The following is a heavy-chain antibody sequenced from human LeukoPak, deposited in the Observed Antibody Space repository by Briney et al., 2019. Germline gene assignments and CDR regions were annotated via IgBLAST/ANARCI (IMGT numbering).Heavy chain of an antibody. CDR1: GFTLSSYG. CDR3: AKASYYYGSGSYYLGY. J-gene: IGHJ4*02. V-gene: IGHV3-30*02. Sequence: GGSLRLSCAASGFTLSSYGMHWVRQAPGKGLEWVAFIRYDGSNKYYADSVKGRFTISRDNSKNTLYLQMNSLRAEDTAVYYCAKASYYYGSGSYYLGYWGQGTLVTVSS. D-gene: IGHD3-10*01. CDR2: IRYDGSNK.